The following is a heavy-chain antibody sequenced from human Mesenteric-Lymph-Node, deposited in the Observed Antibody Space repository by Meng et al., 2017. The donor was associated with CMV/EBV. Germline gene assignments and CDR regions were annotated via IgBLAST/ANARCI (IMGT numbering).Heavy chain of an antibody. CDR1: GFTFSSYP. V-gene: IGHV3-23*01. CDR2: ISGSGGST. J-gene: IGHJ4*02. D-gene: IGHD4-17*01. CDR3: AKDESVETTVTTVFDY. Sequence: GESLKISCAASGFTFSSYPIHWVRQAPGKGLEWVSAISGSGGSTYYADSVKGRFTISRDNSKNTLYLQMNSLRAEDTAVYYCAKDESVETTVTTVFDYWGQGTLVTVLL.